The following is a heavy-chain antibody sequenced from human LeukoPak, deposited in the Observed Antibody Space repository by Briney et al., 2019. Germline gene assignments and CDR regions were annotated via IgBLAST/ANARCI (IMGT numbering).Heavy chain of an antibody. CDR3: ARLAWGSGDY. D-gene: IGHD7-27*01. CDR1: GFIFSNYG. Sequence: GGSLRLSCAASGFIFSNYGMHWVRQAPGKGLVWVSYLKGDGTTTGYADSVKGRFTISRDNAKNTLYLQMNSLRAEDTAVYYCARLAWGSGDYWGQGALVTVSS. V-gene: IGHV3-74*01. CDR2: LKGDGTTT. J-gene: IGHJ4*02.